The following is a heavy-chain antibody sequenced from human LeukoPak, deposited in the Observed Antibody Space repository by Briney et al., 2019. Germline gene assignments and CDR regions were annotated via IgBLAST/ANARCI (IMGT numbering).Heavy chain of an antibody. J-gene: IGHJ4*02. CDR3: TRGVDSSAYL. V-gene: IGHV5-10-1*01. CDR2: IDPSDSYT. D-gene: IGHD3-22*01. CDR1: GYSFTTHY. Sequence: GESLRISCKGSGYSFTTHYINWVRRMPGKGLEWMGRIDPSDSYTNYSPSFQGHVTISADKSISTAYLQWRSLKASDTAMYYCTRGVDSSAYLWGQGTLVTVSS.